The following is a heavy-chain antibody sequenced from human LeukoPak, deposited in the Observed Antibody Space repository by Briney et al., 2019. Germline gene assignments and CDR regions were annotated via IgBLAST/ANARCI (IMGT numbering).Heavy chain of an antibody. V-gene: IGHV4-59*01. CDR2: IYYSGST. J-gene: IGHJ4*02. Sequence: SETLSLTCTVSGGSISSYYWSWIRQPPGKGLEWIGYIYYSGSTNYNPSLKSRVTISVDPSKNQFSLKLSSVTAADPAVDFCGRGGGGSPVFGVVIAYFDYWGQGTLVTVSS. CDR1: GGSISSYY. D-gene: IGHD3-3*01. CDR3: GRGGGGSPVFGVVIAYFDY.